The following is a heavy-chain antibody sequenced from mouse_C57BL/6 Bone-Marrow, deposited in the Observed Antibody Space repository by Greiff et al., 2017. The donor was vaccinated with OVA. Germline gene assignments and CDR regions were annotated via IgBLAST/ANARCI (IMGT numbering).Heavy chain of an antibody. J-gene: IGHJ3*01. Sequence: QVQLQQSGAELARPGASVKLSCKASGYTFTSYGISWVKQRTGQGLEWIGEIYPRSGNTYYNEKFKGKATLTADKSSSTAYMELRSLTSEDSAVYFCARRPTMITGEAWFAYWGQGTLVTVSA. CDR3: ARRPTMITGEAWFAY. CDR2: IYPRSGNT. D-gene: IGHD2-4*01. V-gene: IGHV1-81*01. CDR1: GYTFTSYG.